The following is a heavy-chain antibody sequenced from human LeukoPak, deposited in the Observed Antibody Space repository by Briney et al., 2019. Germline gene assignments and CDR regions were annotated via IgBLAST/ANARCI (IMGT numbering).Heavy chain of an antibody. V-gene: IGHV1-2*02. D-gene: IGHD1-26*01. Sequence: ASVRVSCKTSGYTFTDYYIHWVRQAPGQGLEWMGWLNPGSGGTNYAQKFQGRVTMTRDTSITTAYMGLSSLTSDDTAVYHCARGGKAFATGALDIWGQGTMVTVSS. CDR3: ARGGKAFATGALDI. J-gene: IGHJ3*02. CDR1: GYTFTDYY. CDR2: LNPGSGGT.